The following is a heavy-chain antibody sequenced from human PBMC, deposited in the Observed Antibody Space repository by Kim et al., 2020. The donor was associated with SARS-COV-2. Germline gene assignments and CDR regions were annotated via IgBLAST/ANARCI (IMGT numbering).Heavy chain of an antibody. Sequence: ESLKISCKCSGYSFTSYWISWVRQMPGKGLEWIWRIEPSDSYTNYSPSFQGQVTISAYKSITTAYLQWSSLKASDTAMYYCAYFQENVCGKGTTVTVSS. CDR1: GYSFTSYW. J-gene: IGHJ6*04. CDR3: AYFQENV. CDR2: IEPSDSYT. V-gene: IGHV5-10-1*01.